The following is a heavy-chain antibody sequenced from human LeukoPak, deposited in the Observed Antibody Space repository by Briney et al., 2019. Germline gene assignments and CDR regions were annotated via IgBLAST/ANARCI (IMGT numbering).Heavy chain of an antibody. CDR1: GGSISSYY. V-gene: IGHV4-59*08. CDR3: ARLLIGDFWSGYGFDH. D-gene: IGHD3-3*01. CDR2: IYYSGST. Sequence: SETLSLTCTVSGGSISSYYWSWIRQPPGKGLEWIGYIYYSGSTNYSPSLKSRVTISVDTSKNQFSLKLSSVTAADTAVYYCARLLIGDFWSGYGFDHWGQGTLVTVSS. J-gene: IGHJ5*02.